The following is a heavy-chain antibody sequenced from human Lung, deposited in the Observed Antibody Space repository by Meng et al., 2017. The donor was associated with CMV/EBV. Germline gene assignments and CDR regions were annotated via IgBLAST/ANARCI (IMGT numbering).Heavy chain of an antibody. J-gene: IGHJ5*02. D-gene: IGHD2-2*01. CDR1: GGSFSGYY. Sequence: SETXSLXCAVYGGSFSGYYWSWIRQPPGKGLEWIGEINHSGSTNYNPSLKSRVTISVDTSKNQFSLKLSSVTAADTAVYYCARGRDIVVVPAVSGSWFDPXGQGXLVTVSS. V-gene: IGHV4-34*01. CDR2: INHSGST. CDR3: ARGRDIVVVPAVSGSWFDP.